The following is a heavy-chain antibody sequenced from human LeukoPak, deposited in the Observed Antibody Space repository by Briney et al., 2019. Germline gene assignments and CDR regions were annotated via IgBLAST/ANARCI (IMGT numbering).Heavy chain of an antibody. CDR2: IKQDGSEK. V-gene: IGHV3-7*01. D-gene: IGHD1-26*01. CDR3: ARDKIVGPTTLDY. Sequence: PGGSLRLSCTASGFTFSNYWMSWVRQAPGKGLEWVANIKQDGSEKYYVDSVKGRFTISRDNAKSSLYLQMNSLRTDDTAVYYCARDKIVGPTTLDYWGQGTLVTVSS. J-gene: IGHJ4*02. CDR1: GFTFSNYW.